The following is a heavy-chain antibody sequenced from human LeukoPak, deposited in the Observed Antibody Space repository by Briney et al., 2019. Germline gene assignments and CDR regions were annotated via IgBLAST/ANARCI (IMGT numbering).Heavy chain of an antibody. V-gene: IGHV3-48*01. CDR2: ISSSSSTI. CDR1: GFTFSSYS. D-gene: IGHD3-22*01. CDR3: ARYAGDSRLLY. J-gene: IGHJ4*02. Sequence: GGSLRLSCAASGFTFSSYSTNWVRQAPGKGLEWVSYISSSSSTIYYADSVKGRFTISRDNAKNSLYLQMNSLRAEDTAVYYCARYAGDSRLLYWGQGTLVTVSS.